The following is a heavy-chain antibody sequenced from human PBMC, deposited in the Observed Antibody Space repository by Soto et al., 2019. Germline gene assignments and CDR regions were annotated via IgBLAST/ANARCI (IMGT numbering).Heavy chain of an antibody. Sequence: PSETLSLTCTVSGGSISSGDYYWSWIRQPPGKGLEWIGYIYYSGSTYYNPSLKSRVTISVDTSKNQFSLKLSSVTAADTAVYYCARASSSWHDFDYWGQGTLVTVSS. CDR2: IYYSGST. CDR1: GGSISSGDYY. D-gene: IGHD6-13*01. CDR3: ARASSSWHDFDY. V-gene: IGHV4-30-4*01. J-gene: IGHJ4*02.